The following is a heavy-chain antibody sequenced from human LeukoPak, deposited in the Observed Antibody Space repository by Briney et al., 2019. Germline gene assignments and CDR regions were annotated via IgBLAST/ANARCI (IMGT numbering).Heavy chain of an antibody. CDR1: GYTFTSYD. CDR2: MNPNSGNT. V-gene: IGHV1-8*01. Sequence: ASVKVSCKASGYTFTSYDINWVRQATGLGLEWMGWMNPNSGNTGYAQKFQGRVTMTRNTSISTAYMELSSLRSEDTAVYYCARGMGYDILTGSYRHYYYGMDVWGQGTTVTVSS. CDR3: ARGMGYDILTGSYRHYYYGMDV. D-gene: IGHD3-9*01. J-gene: IGHJ6*02.